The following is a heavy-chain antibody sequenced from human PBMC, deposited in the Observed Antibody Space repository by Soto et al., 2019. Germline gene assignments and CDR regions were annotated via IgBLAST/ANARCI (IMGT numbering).Heavy chain of an antibody. CDR2: IYSSGNT. J-gene: IGHJ5*02. D-gene: IGHD3-3*01. CDR3: ARGQRFSDWFDP. CDR1: GGTISGYY. Sequence: LSLTCSVSGGTISGYYWTWIRQPAGKGLEWIGRIYSSGNTKFNPSLQSRVTMSLDTSNNQFSLRLTSVTAADTAVYYCARGQRFSDWFDPWGQGTLVTV. V-gene: IGHV4-4*07.